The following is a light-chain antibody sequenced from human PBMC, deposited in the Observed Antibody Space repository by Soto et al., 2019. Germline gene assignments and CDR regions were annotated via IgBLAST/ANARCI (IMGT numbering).Light chain of an antibody. CDR3: QQSYSTPYT. J-gene: IGKJ2*01. CDR2: EVS. Sequence: KPGQSPQLLIYEVSNRFSGVPDRFSGSGSGTDFTLTISSLQPEDFATYYCQQSYSTPYTLGQGTKVDIK. V-gene: IGKV1-39*01.